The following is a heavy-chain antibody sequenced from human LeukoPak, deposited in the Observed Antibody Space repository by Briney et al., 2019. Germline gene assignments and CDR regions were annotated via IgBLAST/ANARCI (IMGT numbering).Heavy chain of an antibody. J-gene: IGHJ4*02. D-gene: IGHD2-15*01. CDR2: ISGSGGST. V-gene: IGHV3-23*01. CDR3: AKNAGSCSGGSCYWIDF. Sequence: PGGSLRLSCAASGFTFSSYAMSWVRQAPGKGLEWVSAISGSGGSTYYADSVKGRFTISRDNSKNTLYLQMNSLRAEDTAVYYCAKNAGSCSGGSCYWIDFWGQGTLVTVSS. CDR1: GFTFSSYA.